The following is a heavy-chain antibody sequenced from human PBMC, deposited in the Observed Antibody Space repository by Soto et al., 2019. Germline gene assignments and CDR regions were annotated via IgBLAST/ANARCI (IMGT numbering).Heavy chain of an antibody. V-gene: IGHV1-46*01. CDR3: AAAAGNDPHYYDGMDV. Sequence: ASVKVSCKASGYTFTSYYMHWVRQAPGQGLEWMGIINPSGGSTSYAQKFQGRVTMTRDTSTSTVYMERSSLRSEDTAVYYCAAAAGNDPHYYDGMDVWGQGTTVIVSS. CDR1: GYTFTSYY. J-gene: IGHJ6*02. CDR2: INPSGGST. D-gene: IGHD6-13*01.